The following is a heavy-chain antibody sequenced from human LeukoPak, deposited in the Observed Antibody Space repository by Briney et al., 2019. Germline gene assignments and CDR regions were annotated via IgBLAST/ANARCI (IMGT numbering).Heavy chain of an antibody. CDR2: ISYDGSNK. J-gene: IGHJ4*02. CDR3: VKDSQGGMEFDY. Sequence: GGSLRLSCAASGFTFSSYAFHWVRQAPGKGLEGVAVISYDGSNKYYADSVKGRFTISRDNSKNTLYLQMNSLRAEDTAVYYCVKDSQGGMEFDYWGQGTLVTVSS. CDR1: GFTFSSYA. V-gene: IGHV3-30-3*01. D-gene: IGHD1-14*01.